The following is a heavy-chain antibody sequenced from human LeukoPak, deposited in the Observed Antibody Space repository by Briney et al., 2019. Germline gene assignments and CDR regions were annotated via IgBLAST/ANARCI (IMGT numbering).Heavy chain of an antibody. J-gene: IGHJ4*02. D-gene: IGHD6-19*01. CDR3: AREGIAVAGTGFDY. CDR2: IYTSGST. V-gene: IGHV4-4*07. Sequence: NPSETLSLTCTVSGGSISSYYWSWIRQPAGKGLEWIGRIYTSGSTNYNPSLKSRVTMSVDTSKNQFSLKLSSVTAADTAVYYCAREGIAVAGTGFDYWGQGTLVTVSS. CDR1: GGSISSYY.